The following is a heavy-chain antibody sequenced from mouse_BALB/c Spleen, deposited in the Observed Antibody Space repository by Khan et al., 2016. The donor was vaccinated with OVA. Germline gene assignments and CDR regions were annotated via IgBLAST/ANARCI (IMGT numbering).Heavy chain of an antibody. J-gene: IGHJ3*01. V-gene: IGHV2-4-1*01. Sequence: VELKESGPGLLQPSQSLSITCTVAGFSLTTYGVHWVRQSPGKGLEWLGLIWSGGNTDYNTAFISRLSISKDNSKSQVFFKMNSLQADDTAIYYCARNSYMYDFTYGGQGTLVTVSA. CDR2: IWSGGNT. CDR3: ARNSYMYDFTY. D-gene: IGHD2-14*01. CDR1: GFSLTTYG.